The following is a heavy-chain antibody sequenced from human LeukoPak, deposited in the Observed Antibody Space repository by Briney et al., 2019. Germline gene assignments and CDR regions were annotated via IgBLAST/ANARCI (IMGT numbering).Heavy chain of an antibody. Sequence: AGGSLRLSCAASGFTFSSYAMHWVRQAPGKGLEWVAVISYDGSNKYYADSVKGRFTISRDNSKNTLYLQMNSLRAEDTAVYYCTRHSDDYYDSSGYDIWGQGTMVTVSS. V-gene: IGHV3-30*04. CDR3: TRHSDDYYDSSGYDI. CDR1: GFTFSSYA. D-gene: IGHD3-22*01. CDR2: ISYDGSNK. J-gene: IGHJ3*02.